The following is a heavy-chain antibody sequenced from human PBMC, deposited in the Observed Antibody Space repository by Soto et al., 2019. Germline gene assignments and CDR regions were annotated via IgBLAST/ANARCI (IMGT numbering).Heavy chain of an antibody. J-gene: IGHJ4*02. CDR2: VIPILGTA. V-gene: IGHV1-69*01. CDR3: ARLGHPGH. Sequence: QVQLVQSGAEVKKPGSSVKVSCTASGGSLRNSVISWVRQAPAQRLEWMGGVIPILGTANYAQKFQGRVTMTADEATSTAYRDLSSLSPDDTAVYSGARLGHPGHWGPGTLVIVSS. CDR1: GGSLRNSV.